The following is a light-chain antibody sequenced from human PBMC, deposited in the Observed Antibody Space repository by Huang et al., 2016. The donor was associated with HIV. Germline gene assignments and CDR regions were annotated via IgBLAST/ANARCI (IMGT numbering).Light chain of an antibody. J-gene: IGKJ2*01. CDR3: QQSYRTPRT. Sequence: DIQMTQFPTSLSASVGDRVTITCRAGQTIDKYLNWYQHKSGGAPKLLIYGASNLQSGGPSRFSGRGSGTRFSLTSNSLQPEDSATYYCQQSYRTPRTFGPGTKLEI. CDR2: GAS. V-gene: IGKV1-39*01. CDR1: QTIDKY.